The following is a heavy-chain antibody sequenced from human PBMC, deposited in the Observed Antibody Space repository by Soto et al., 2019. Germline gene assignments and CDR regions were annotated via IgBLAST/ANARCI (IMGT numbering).Heavy chain of an antibody. J-gene: IGHJ3*02. Sequence: SLRLSCAASGFIFDDYAMHWVRQATGKGLGGVAGISGNIGIIRYAESVKGRFTVTRDNAKNSLYLQMNSLRAEDTALDYCAKDIVPAAIWPFAFDSWGQGTMVTVSS. CDR2: ISGNIGII. V-gene: IGHV3-9*01. D-gene: IGHD2-2*02. CDR1: GFIFDDYA. CDR3: AKDIVPAAIWPFAFDS.